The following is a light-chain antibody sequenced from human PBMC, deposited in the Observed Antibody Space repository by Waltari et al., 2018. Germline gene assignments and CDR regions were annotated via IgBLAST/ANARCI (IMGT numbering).Light chain of an antibody. CDR3: TSFTSSATWV. Sequence: QSALTQPASVSGSPGQSITISCTGTSRDIGAYKHVSWYQQHPVKAPKLMIYEVSNRHSGVSNRFSGSKSGNTASLTISGLQADDESHYYCTSFTSSATWVFGGGTKVTVL. V-gene: IGLV2-14*01. CDR1: SRDIGAYKH. J-gene: IGLJ3*02. CDR2: EVS.